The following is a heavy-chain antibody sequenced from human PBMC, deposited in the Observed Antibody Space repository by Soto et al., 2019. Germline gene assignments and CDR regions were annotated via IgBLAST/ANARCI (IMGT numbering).Heavy chain of an antibody. Sequence: GGSLRLSCAASGFTFGAHSLSWVRQAPGKGLEWVSSIDPSTAEIHYADSVEGRFTISRDNAKRSLYLQMISLRVEDTAVYYCARDCLTGDPREAFDLWGQGTLVTVS. CDR2: IDPSTAEI. CDR3: ARDCLTGDPREAFDL. D-gene: IGHD7-27*01. CDR1: GFTFGAHS. V-gene: IGHV3-21*01. J-gene: IGHJ4*02.